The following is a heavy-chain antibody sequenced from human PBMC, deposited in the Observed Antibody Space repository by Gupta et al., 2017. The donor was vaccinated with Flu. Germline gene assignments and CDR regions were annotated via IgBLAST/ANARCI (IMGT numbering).Heavy chain of an antibody. CDR2: IYYSGST. CDR3: ARDTVEAAAGTRSLDY. D-gene: IGHD6-13*01. J-gene: IGHJ4*02. Sequence: QVQLQESGPGLVKPSETMSLTCTVPGGSLRSYYWRWIRQPPGKGLEWIGYIYYSGSTNYNPSRKSRVTISVDTSKNQFSLKLSSVTAAETAVYYCARDTVEAAAGTRSLDYWGQGTLVTLSS. CDR1: GGSLRSYY. V-gene: IGHV4-59*01.